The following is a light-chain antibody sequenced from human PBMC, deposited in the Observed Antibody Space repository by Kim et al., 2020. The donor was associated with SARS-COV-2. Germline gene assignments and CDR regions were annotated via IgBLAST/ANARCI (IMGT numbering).Light chain of an antibody. V-gene: IGLV3-19*01. J-gene: IGLJ2*01. Sequence: VGMEPAVRIPCQGDSLRRYYANEYQQKPGQAPVLVIYGKNNRPSGIPDRFSGSSSGNTASLTITGAQAEDEADYYCNSRDSSGNRVFGGGTQLTVL. CDR2: GKN. CDR1: SLRRYY. CDR3: NSRDSSGNRV.